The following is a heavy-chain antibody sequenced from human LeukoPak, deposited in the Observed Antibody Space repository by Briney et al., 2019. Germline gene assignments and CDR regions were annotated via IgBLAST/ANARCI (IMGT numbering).Heavy chain of an antibody. Sequence: PGGSLRLSCAASGFTFSSYGMSWVRQAPGKGLEWVSAISGSGGSTYYADSVKGRFTISRDNSKNTLYLQMNSLRAEDTAVYYCAKGSGWYLGVGSPFYWGQGTLVTVSS. J-gene: IGHJ4*02. CDR2: ISGSGGST. CDR3: AKGSGWYLGVGSPFY. V-gene: IGHV3-23*01. D-gene: IGHD6-19*01. CDR1: GFTFSSYG.